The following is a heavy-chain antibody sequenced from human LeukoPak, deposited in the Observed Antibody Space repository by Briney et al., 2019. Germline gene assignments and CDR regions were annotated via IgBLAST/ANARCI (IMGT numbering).Heavy chain of an antibody. CDR2: IYYSGST. CDR1: GGSISSYY. Sequence: SGTLSLTCTVSGGSISSYYWSWLRQPPGKGREWIGYIYYSGSTNYNPSLKSRVTISVDTSKNQFSLKLSSVTAADTAVYYCAKTANYDSSGYYYVDYWGQGTLVTVSS. V-gene: IGHV4-59*01. J-gene: IGHJ4*02. CDR3: AKTANYDSSGYYYVDY. D-gene: IGHD3-22*01.